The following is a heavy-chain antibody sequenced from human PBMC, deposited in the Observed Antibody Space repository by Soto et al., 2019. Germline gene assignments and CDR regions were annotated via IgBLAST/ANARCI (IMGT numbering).Heavy chain of an antibody. D-gene: IGHD6-19*01. Sequence: GGSLRLSCAASGFTFSNAWMSWVRQAPGKGLEWVGRIKSKTDGGTTDYAAPVKGRFTISRDDSKNTLYLQMNSLKTEDTAVYYCTTDLLAQWLVPYFDYWGQGTLVTVSS. J-gene: IGHJ4*02. CDR3: TTDLLAQWLVPYFDY. CDR2: IKSKTDGGTT. V-gene: IGHV3-15*01. CDR1: GFTFSNAW.